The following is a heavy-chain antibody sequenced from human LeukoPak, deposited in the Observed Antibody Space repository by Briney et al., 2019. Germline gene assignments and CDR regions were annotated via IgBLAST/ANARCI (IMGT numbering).Heavy chain of an antibody. CDR3: ARDRIAVAGTVRNAFDI. V-gene: IGHV1-2*02. Sequence: ASVKVSCKASGYTFTVYYMHWVRQAPGQGLEWMGWINPNSGGTNYAQKFQGRVTMTRDTSISTAYMELSRLRSDDTAVYYCARDRIAVAGTVRNAFDIWGQGTMVTVSS. CDR2: INPNSGGT. J-gene: IGHJ3*02. CDR1: GYTFTVYY. D-gene: IGHD6-19*01.